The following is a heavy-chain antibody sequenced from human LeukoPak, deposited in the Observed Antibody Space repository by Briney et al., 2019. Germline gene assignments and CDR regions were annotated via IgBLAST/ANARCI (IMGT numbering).Heavy chain of an antibody. Sequence: PSETLSLTCTVSGGSISSYYWSWIRQHPGKGLEWIGYIFYNGGTNYNPSLKSRVTISVDTSKNQFSLKLSSVTAADTAVYYCARDADDSSFDYWGQGTLVTVSS. CDR3: ARDADDSSFDY. V-gene: IGHV4-59*12. CDR1: GGSISSYY. J-gene: IGHJ4*02. CDR2: IFYNGGT. D-gene: IGHD3-22*01.